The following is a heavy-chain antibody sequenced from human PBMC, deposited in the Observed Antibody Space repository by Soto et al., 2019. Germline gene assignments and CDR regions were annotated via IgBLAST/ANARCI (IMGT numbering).Heavy chain of an antibody. V-gene: IGHV4-59*01. Sequence: SETLSLTCTVAGGSISSYYWSWIRQPPGKGLEWIGYIYYSGSTNYNPSLKSRVTISVDTSKNQFSLKLSSVTAADTAVYYCAAGGGLPRYYWGQGTLVTVSS. CDR2: IYYSGST. D-gene: IGHD5-12*01. CDR1: GGSISSYY. J-gene: IGHJ4*02. CDR3: AAGGGLPRYY.